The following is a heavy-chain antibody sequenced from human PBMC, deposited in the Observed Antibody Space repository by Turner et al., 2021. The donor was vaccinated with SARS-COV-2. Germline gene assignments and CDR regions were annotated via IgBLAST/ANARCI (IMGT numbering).Heavy chain of an antibody. CDR3: ARSTVTTPPDY. J-gene: IGHJ4*02. Sequence: QVQLVESGGGVVQPGRDLRLTCAASGFTFITYGMHWGRQAPGKGLEWVAVIWYDGSDKYYADSVKGRFTISRDNSKNTLYLQMNNLRAEDTAVYYCARSTVTTPPDYWGQGTLVTVSS. V-gene: IGHV3-33*01. CDR2: IWYDGSDK. CDR1: GFTFITYG. D-gene: IGHD4-17*01.